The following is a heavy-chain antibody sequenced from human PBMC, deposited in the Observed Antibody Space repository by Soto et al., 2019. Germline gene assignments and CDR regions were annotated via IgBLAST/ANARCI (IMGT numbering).Heavy chain of an antibody. CDR3: ARQDIVVVVAATPLVNRFDP. Sequence: NPSETLSLTCTVSGGSISSSSYYWGWIRQPPGKGLEWIGSIYYSGSTYYNPSLKSRVTISVDTSKNQFSLKLSSVTAADTAVYYCARQDIVVVVAATPLVNRFDPWGQGTRVTVSS. CDR2: IYYSGST. V-gene: IGHV4-39*01. D-gene: IGHD2-15*01. CDR1: GGSISSSSYY. J-gene: IGHJ5*02.